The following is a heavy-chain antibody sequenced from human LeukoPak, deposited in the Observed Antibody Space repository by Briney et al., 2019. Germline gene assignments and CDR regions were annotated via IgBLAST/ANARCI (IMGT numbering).Heavy chain of an antibody. J-gene: IGHJ6*02. CDR3: AKGAYYAPDYGMDV. CDR1: GFTFSSYG. V-gene: IGHV3-33*06. Sequence: GRSLRLSCAASGFTFSSYGMHWVRQAPGQGLEWVAVIWYDGSNKYYPDSVKGRFTISRDNSKNTLYLQMNSLRAEDTAVYYCAKGAYYAPDYGMDVWGQGIAVTVSS. CDR2: IWYDGSNK. D-gene: IGHD3-3*01.